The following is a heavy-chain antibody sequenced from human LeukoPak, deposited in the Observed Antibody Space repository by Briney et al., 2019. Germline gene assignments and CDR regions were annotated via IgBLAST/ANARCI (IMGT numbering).Heavy chain of an antibody. Sequence: GGSLRLSCAASGFTFSSYAMSWVRQAPGKGLEWVSSISSSGGSPYYADSVEGRFTISRDNSKNTLYLQMNSLRAEDTAEYYCAKDSNGWYQRGSNYFDYWGRGTLVTVSS. D-gene: IGHD6-19*01. V-gene: IGHV3-23*01. CDR3: AKDSNGWYQRGSNYFDY. CDR2: ISSSGGSP. CDR1: GFTFSSYA. J-gene: IGHJ4*02.